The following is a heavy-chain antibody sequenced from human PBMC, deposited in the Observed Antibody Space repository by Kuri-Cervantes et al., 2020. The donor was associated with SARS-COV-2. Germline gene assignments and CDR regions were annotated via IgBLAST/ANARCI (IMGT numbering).Heavy chain of an antibody. Sequence: GGSLRLSCAASGFTFSSYAMHWVRQAPDKGLEWVAVISYDGSNKYYADSVEGRFTISRDNSKKTPYLQMNRLSAEDTAVYYCASEAIGDYEFDYWGQGTLVTVSS. CDR3: ASEAIGDYEFDY. CDR2: ISYDGSNK. CDR1: GFTFSSYA. V-gene: IGHV3-30-3*01. J-gene: IGHJ4*02. D-gene: IGHD2-21*02.